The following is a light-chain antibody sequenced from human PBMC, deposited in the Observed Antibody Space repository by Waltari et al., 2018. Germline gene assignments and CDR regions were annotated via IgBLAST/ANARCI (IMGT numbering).Light chain of an antibody. CDR1: SSNIGSNY. Sequence: QSVLTQPPSASGTPGQKVTISCTGSSSNIGSNYVYWYQQLPGTAPKLLIFKNNRRPPWFPDRFSDSESGTSACLAINGLRSEDEADYYCAAWDDSLSGLVLGGGTKVTVL. CDR3: AAWDDSLSGLV. V-gene: IGLV1-47*01. J-gene: IGLJ3*02. CDR2: KNN.